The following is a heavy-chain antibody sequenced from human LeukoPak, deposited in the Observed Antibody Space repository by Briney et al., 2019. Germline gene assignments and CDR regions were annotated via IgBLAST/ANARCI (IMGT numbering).Heavy chain of an antibody. Sequence: SETLSLTCTVSGGSISSGGYYWSWIRQHPGKGLEWIGYIYYSGSTYYNPSLKSRVTISVDTSKNQFSLKLSSVTAADTAVYYCARAHNWNYYPWGQGTLVIVSS. J-gene: IGHJ5*02. CDR2: IYYSGST. D-gene: IGHD1-7*01. CDR1: GGSISSGGYY. V-gene: IGHV4-31*03. CDR3: ARAHNWNYYP.